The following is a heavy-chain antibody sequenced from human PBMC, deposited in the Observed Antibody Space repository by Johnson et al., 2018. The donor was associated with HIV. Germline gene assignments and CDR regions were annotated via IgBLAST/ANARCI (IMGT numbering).Heavy chain of an antibody. J-gene: IGHJ3*02. CDR1: GFTFDDYA. CDR2: ISWNSGSI. V-gene: IGHV3-9*01. D-gene: IGHD6-19*01. Sequence: VQLVESGGGLVQPGRSLRLSCAASGFTFDDYAMHWVRQAPGKGLEWVSGISWNSGSIGYADSVKGRFTISRDNAKNSLYLQMNSLRAEDTALYYCAKEQGIAVARVAFDIWGQGTMVTVSS. CDR3: AKEQGIAVARVAFDI.